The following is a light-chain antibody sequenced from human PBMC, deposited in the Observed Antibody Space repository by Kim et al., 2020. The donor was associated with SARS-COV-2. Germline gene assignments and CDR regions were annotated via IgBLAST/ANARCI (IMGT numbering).Light chain of an antibody. CDR2: GAS. CDR1: QSVSSN. J-gene: IGKJ4*01. Sequence: EIVMTQSPATLSASPGERATLSCRASQSVSSNLAWYQQKPGQAPRLLIYGASTRATGIPDRFSGSGSGTEFTLTISSLQSEDFAAYYCQQYSHVPLTFGGGTKVGIK. V-gene: IGKV3-15*01. CDR3: QQYSHVPLT.